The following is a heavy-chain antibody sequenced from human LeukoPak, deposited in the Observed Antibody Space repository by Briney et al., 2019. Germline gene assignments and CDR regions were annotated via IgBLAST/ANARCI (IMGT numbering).Heavy chain of an antibody. D-gene: IGHD6-13*01. V-gene: IGHV3-48*04. CDR3: AGGRANVAAADNWFDP. J-gene: IGHJ5*02. CDR2: ISSSSSTI. Sequence: PGGSLRLSCGASGFTFSSYSMNWVRQAPGKGLEWVSHISSSSSTIYYADSVKGRFTISRGNAKNSLYLQMNSLRAEDTAVYYCAGGRANVAAADNWFDPWGQGTLVTVSS. CDR1: GFTFSSYS.